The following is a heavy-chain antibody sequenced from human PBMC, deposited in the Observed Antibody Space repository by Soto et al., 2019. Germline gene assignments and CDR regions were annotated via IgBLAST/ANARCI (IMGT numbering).Heavy chain of an antibody. CDR1: GGSISSYY. D-gene: IGHD2-21*02. Sequence: QVQLQESGPGLVKPSETLSLTCTVSGGSISSYYWSWIRQPPGKGLEWIGYIYYSGSTNYNPSLKSRVTISVDTSKNQFSLKLSSVTAADTAVYSCALVTLNWFDPWGQGTLVTVSS. CDR3: ALVTLNWFDP. J-gene: IGHJ5*02. CDR2: IYYSGST. V-gene: IGHV4-59*01.